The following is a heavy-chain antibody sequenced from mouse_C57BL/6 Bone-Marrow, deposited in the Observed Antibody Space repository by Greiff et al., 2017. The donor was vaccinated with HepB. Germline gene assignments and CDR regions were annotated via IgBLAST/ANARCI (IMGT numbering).Heavy chain of an antibody. CDR3: ALTGTAWFAY. V-gene: IGHV1-52*01. CDR1: GYTFTSYW. D-gene: IGHD4-1*01. CDR2: IDPSDSET. Sequence: QVQLKQPGAELVRPGSSVKLSCKASGYTFTSYWMHWVKQRPIQGLEWIGNIDPSDSETHYNQKFKDKATLTVDKSSSTAYMQLSSLTSEDSAVYYCALTGTAWFAYWGQGTLVTVSA. J-gene: IGHJ3*01.